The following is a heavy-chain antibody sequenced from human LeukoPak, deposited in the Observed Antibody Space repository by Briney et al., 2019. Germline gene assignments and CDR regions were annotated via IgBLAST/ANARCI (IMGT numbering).Heavy chain of an antibody. CDR1: GFTSTSDW. CDR2: IKQDGREK. Sequence: GGSLRLSCAASGFTSTSDWMSWVRQAPGKGLEWVANIKQDGREKYYVDSVKGRFSISRDNAKNSLYLQMNSLIAEDTAVYYCARGGYESSGYYLPYYFDYWGQGTLVTVSS. D-gene: IGHD3-22*01. V-gene: IGHV3-7*01. CDR3: ARGGYESSGYYLPYYFDY. J-gene: IGHJ4*02.